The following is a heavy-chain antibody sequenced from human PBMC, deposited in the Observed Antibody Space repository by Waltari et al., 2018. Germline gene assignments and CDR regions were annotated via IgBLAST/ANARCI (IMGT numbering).Heavy chain of an antibody. Sequence: EVQLVESGGGLVQPGGSLGLSCVTSGFTFSSYWMHWVRQVPGKGLVWFSRINSDVCTPIYADSVKGLFTISRDNAKNTLYLQMNSLRADDTSVYYCARAQLTMARNLDLWGRGTLVTVSS. CDR1: GFTFSSYW. D-gene: IGHD3-10*01. CDR2: INSDVCTP. J-gene: IGHJ2*01. CDR3: ARAQLTMARNLDL. V-gene: IGHV3-74*01.